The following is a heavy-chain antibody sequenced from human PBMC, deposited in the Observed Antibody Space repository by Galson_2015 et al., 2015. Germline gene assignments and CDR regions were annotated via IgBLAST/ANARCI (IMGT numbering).Heavy chain of an antibody. CDR3: ARDRNFGSYHLYGMDV. D-gene: IGHD1-26*01. Sequence: SLRLSCAASGFTYSSYAMHWVRQAPGKGLEWVAVISYDGSNKYYADSVKGRFTISRDNSKNTLYLQMNSLRAEDTAVYYCARDRNFGSYHLYGMDVWGQGTTVTVSS. V-gene: IGHV3-30-3*01. CDR1: GFTYSSYA. CDR2: ISYDGSNK. J-gene: IGHJ6*02.